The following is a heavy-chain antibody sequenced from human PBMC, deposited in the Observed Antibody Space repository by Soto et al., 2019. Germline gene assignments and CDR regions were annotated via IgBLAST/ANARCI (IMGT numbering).Heavy chain of an antibody. J-gene: IGHJ4*02. CDR1: GYTFTSYY. V-gene: IGHV1-46*03. CDR2: INPSDGST. Sequence: ASVKVSCKASGYTFTSYYMHWVRQAPGQGLEWMGIINPSDGSTSYAQKFQGRVTMTRDTSTSTVYMELSSLRSEDTAVYYCARDIVVVVAATPGYYFDYWGQGTLVTVSS. D-gene: IGHD2-15*01. CDR3: ARDIVVVVAATPGYYFDY.